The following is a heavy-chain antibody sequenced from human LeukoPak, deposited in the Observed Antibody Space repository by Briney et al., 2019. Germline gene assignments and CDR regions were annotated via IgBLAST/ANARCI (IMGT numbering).Heavy chain of an antibody. CDR2: TYYMSKWYN. CDR3: ARAGSTGTWYFDL. Sequence: SQTLSLTCAISGDSVSSKSAAWNWIRQSPSRGLEWLGRTYYMSKWYNDYALSMKSRITINPDTSKNQFSLQLNSVTPEDTAVYYCARAGSTGTWYFDLWGRGTLVTVSS. D-gene: IGHD3-10*01. J-gene: IGHJ2*01. CDR1: GDSVSSKSAA. V-gene: IGHV6-1*01.